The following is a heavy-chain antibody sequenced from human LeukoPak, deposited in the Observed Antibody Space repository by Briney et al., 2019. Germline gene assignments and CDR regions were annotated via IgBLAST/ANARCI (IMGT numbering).Heavy chain of an antibody. CDR1: EFTFSSYE. V-gene: IGHV3-48*03. CDR3: ARGDGGYYYGMDV. J-gene: IGHJ6*04. D-gene: IGHD2-21*01. CDR2: ISSSGSTI. Sequence: GGSLRLSCAASEFTFSSYEMNWVRQAPGKGLEWISYISSSGSTIYYADSVKGRFTISRDNAKNSLYLQLNSLRAEDTAVYCCARGDGGYYYGMDVWGKGTTVTVSS.